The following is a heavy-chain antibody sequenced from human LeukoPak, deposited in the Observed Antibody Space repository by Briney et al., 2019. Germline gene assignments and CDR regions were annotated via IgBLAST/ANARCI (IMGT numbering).Heavy chain of an antibody. CDR3: ARGFVHALDL. CDR2: IGVTGDT. Sequence: PGWSLRLSCAASGFTFSGYDMHWVRQPTGKGLEWVSAIGVTGDTYYAGSVKGRFTMSRENAKDSLYLQLDSLRAGDTAVYYCARGFVHALDLWGQGTMVTVSS. D-gene: IGHD3-16*02. V-gene: IGHV3-13*04. CDR1: GFTFSGYD. J-gene: IGHJ3*01.